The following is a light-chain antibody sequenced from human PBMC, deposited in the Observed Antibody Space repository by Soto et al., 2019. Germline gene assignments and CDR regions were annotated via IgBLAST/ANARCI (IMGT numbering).Light chain of an antibody. Sequence: QSALTQPASVSGSPGQSITISCTGTSSDVGGYKYVYWYQQHPGKAPKLMIYDVSNRPSGVSNRFSGSKSGNTASLTISGLQAEDYADYYCSSYTSSSTLVVFGGGTNLTVL. CDR3: SSYTSSSTLVV. J-gene: IGLJ2*01. CDR2: DVS. CDR1: SSDVGGYKY. V-gene: IGLV2-14*01.